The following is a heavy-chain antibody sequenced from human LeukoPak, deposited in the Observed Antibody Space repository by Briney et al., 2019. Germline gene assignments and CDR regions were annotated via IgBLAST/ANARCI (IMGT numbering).Heavy chain of an antibody. J-gene: IGHJ4*02. CDR2: IWYDGSKK. CDR3: ARDHCTSTSCYSLDY. D-gene: IGHD2-2*01. V-gene: IGHV3-33*01. Sequence: PGGSLGLSCAASGFIFSSYGIHWVRQAPGKGLEWVAVIWYDGSKKYYADSVKGRFTISRDNSKNTLYLQTNSLRAEDTAVYYCARDHCTSTSCYSLDYWGQGTLVTVSS. CDR1: GFIFSSYG.